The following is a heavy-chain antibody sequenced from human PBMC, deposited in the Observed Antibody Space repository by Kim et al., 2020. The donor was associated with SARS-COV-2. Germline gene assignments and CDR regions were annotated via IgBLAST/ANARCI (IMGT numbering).Heavy chain of an antibody. CDR3: AKDIGGSYIFGGCFDY. J-gene: IGHJ4*02. D-gene: IGHD1-26*01. Sequence: SVKGRFTISRDNSKNTLYLQMNSLRAEDTAVYYCAKDIGGSYIFGGCFDYWGQGTLVTVSS. V-gene: IGHV3-23*01.